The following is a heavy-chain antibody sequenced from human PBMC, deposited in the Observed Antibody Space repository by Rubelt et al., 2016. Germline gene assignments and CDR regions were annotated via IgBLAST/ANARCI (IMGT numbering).Heavy chain of an antibody. V-gene: IGHV3-49*03. CDR3: TRDKGIAGPWGFDY. CDR2: IRSKAYGGTT. CDR1: GFTFGDYT. D-gene: IGHD6-13*01. Sequence: GESGGGLVQPGRSLRLSCTASGFTFGDYTMSWFRQAPGKGLEWVGFIRSKAYGGTTEDAASVKGRFTISRDDTKSIAYVQMNSLKIEDTAVYYCTRDKGIAGPWGFDYWGQGALVTVSS. J-gene: IGHJ4*02.